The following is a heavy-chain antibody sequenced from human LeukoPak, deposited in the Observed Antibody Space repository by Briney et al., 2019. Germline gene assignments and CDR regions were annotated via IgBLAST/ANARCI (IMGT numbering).Heavy chain of an antibody. CDR1: GGSISSGGYS. CDR3: ASGGYSYGFDY. D-gene: IGHD5-18*01. Sequence: SQTLSLTCAVSGGSISSGGYSWSWIRQPPGKGLEWIGYIYHNGNTYYSPSLKSRVTISVDRSKNQLSLKLSSVTAADTAMYYCASGGYSYGFDYWGQGTLVTVSS. J-gene: IGHJ4*02. CDR2: IYHNGNT. V-gene: IGHV4-30-2*01.